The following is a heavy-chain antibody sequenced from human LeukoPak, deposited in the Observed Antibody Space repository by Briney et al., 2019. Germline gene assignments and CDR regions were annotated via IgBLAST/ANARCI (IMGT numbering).Heavy chain of an antibody. J-gene: IGHJ4*02. V-gene: IGHV3-33*08. Sequence: PGGSLRLSCVVSGFNFDNFAMHWVRQAPGKGLEWVAVIWYDGSNKYYADSVKGRFTISRDNSKNTLYLQMNSLRAEDTAVYYCARSYYYDSSHTVDYWGQGTLVTVSS. D-gene: IGHD3-22*01. CDR2: IWYDGSNK. CDR3: ARSYYYDSSHTVDY. CDR1: GFNFDNFA.